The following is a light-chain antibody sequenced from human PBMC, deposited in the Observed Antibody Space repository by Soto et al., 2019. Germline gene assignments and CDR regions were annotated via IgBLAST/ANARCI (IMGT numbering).Light chain of an antibody. J-gene: IGKJ3*01. CDR3: QQYYSTPLT. CDR2: WAS. V-gene: IGKV4-1*01. CDR1: QSVLYSSNNKNY. Sequence: DIVMTQSPDSLAVSLGERATVNCKSSQSVLYSSNNKNYLAWYQQKPGQPPKLLIYWASTRESGVPDRFSGSGSGTDFTRTISSLQAEDVAVYYCQQYYSTPLTFGPGTKVDIK.